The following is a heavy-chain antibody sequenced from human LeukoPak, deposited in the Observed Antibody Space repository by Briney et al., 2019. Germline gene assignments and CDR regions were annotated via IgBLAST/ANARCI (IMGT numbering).Heavy chain of an antibody. CDR3: AREAPARYYDSSGDY. CDR2: INPSGGST. CDR1: GYTFTSYY. V-gene: IGHV1-46*01. D-gene: IGHD3-22*01. J-gene: IGHJ4*02. Sequence: AASVKVSCKASGYTFTSYYMHWVRQAPGQGLEWMGIINPSGGSTSYAQKFQGRVTMTRDTSTSTVYMELSRLRSEDTAVYYCAREAPARYYDSSGDYWGQGTLVTVSS.